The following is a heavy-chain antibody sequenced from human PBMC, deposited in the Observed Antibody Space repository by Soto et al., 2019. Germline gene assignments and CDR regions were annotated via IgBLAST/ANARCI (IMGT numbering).Heavy chain of an antibody. CDR1: GGSISSNY. CDR2: IYYSGST. J-gene: IGHJ4*02. CDR3: ARGGGSPDY. Sequence: QVQLQESGPGLVKPSETLSLMCTVSGGSISSNYWSWIRQPPGKGLEYIGYIYYSGSTNYNPSLKCRVTISVDTSKNQFSLKLSSVTAADTAVYYCARGGGSPDYWGQGTLVTVSS. V-gene: IGHV4-59*01. D-gene: IGHD3-10*01.